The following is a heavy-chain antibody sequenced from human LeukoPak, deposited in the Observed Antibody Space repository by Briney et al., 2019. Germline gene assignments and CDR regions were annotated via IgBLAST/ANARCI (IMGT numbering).Heavy chain of an antibody. D-gene: IGHD3-9*01. V-gene: IGHV3-9*01. CDR2: ISWNSGSI. J-gene: IGHJ4*02. Sequence: PGRSLRLSCAASGFTFDDYAMHWVRQAPGKGLEWVSGISWNSGSIGYADSVKGRFTISRDNAKNSLYLQMNSLRAEDTALYYCAKSYYDILTGYYPFDYWGQGTLVTVSS. CDR1: GFTFDDYA. CDR3: AKSYYDILTGYYPFDY.